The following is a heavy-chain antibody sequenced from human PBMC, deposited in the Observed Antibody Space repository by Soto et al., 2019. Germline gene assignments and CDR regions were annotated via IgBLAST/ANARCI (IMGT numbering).Heavy chain of an antibody. CDR3: ASFCSSTSCYRNY. CDR2: INHSGST. D-gene: IGHD2-2*02. J-gene: IGHJ4*02. Sequence: SETLSLTCAVYGGSFSGYYWSWIRQPPGKGLEWSGEINHSGSTNYNPSLKSRVTISVDTSKNQFSLKLSSVTAADTAVYYCASFCSSTSCYRNYWGQGTLVTVSS. CDR1: GGSFSGYY. V-gene: IGHV4-34*01.